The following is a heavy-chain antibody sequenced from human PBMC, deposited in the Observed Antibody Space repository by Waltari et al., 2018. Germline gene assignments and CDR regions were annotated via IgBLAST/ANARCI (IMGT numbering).Heavy chain of an antibody. V-gene: IGHV1-69*10. Sequence: QVQLVQSGAEVKKPGSSVKVSCKASGGTFSSYAISGVRQAPGQGLEWMGGIIPILGIANDAQKFQGRVTITADKSTSTAYMELSSLRSEDTAVYYCARGAYYYDSSGYYHWGQGTLVTVSS. D-gene: IGHD3-22*01. CDR2: IIPILGIA. CDR3: ARGAYYYDSSGYYH. J-gene: IGHJ4*02. CDR1: GGTFSSYA.